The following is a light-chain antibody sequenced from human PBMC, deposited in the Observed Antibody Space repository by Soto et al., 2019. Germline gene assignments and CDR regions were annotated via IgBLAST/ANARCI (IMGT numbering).Light chain of an antibody. CDR3: QAWDRSAVI. Sequence: SYELTQPPSVSVSPGQTATITCSGDRLENKHVSWYQQKPGQSPLVVIYQDFKRPSGIPDRFSGANSGNTATLTISGTQTIDEADYFCQAWDRSAVIFGRGTKLTVL. V-gene: IGLV3-1*01. CDR1: RLENKH. CDR2: QDF. J-gene: IGLJ2*01.